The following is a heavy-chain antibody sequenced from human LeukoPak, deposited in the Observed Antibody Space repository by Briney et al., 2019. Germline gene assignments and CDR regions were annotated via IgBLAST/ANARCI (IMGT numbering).Heavy chain of an antibody. J-gene: IGHJ5*02. CDR3: ARQDYDILTGYYKGNWFDP. D-gene: IGHD3-9*01. V-gene: IGHV1-69*04. CDR2: IIPTLGIA. CDR1: GGTFSSYA. Sequence: SVKVSCKASGGTFSSYAISWVRQAPGQGLGWMGRIIPTLGIANYAQKFQGRVTITADKSTSTAYMELSSLRSEDTAVYYCARQDYDILTGYYKGNWFDPWGQGTLVTVSS.